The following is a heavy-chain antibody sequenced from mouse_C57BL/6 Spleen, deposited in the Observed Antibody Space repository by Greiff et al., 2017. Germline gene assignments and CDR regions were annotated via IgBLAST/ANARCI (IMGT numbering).Heavy chain of an antibody. CDR2: ISGGGGNT. D-gene: IGHD1-1*01. Sequence: EVMLVESGGGLVKPGGSLKLSCAASGFTFSSYTMSWVRQTPEKRLEWVATISGGGGNTYYPDSVKGRFTISRDNAKNTLYLQMSSLRSEDTAVYYGARHGYYGSSAAWFAYWGQGTLVTVSA. V-gene: IGHV5-9*01. CDR3: ARHGYYGSSAAWFAY. J-gene: IGHJ3*01. CDR1: GFTFSSYT.